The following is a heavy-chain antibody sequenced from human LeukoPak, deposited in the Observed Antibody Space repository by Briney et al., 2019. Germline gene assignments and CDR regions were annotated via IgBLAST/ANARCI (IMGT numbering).Heavy chain of an antibody. J-gene: IGHJ4*02. CDR3: ARGAAVDTALIYLDY. Sequence: GGSLRLSCAASGFAFSSYAMYWVRQAPGKGLEWVAVISYDESNKYYADSLEGRFTISRDNSKNTLYLQMNSLRAEDTAVYYCARGAAVDTALIYLDYWGQGTLVTVSS. D-gene: IGHD5-18*01. CDR2: ISYDESNK. V-gene: IGHV3-30-3*01. CDR1: GFAFSSYA.